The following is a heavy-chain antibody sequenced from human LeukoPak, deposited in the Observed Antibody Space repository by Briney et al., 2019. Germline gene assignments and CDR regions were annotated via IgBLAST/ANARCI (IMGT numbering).Heavy chain of an antibody. CDR2: MNPNSGNT. J-gene: IGHJ4*02. CDR3: ARNCSSTSCYGRGEENDY. V-gene: IGHV1-8*03. Sequence: ASVKVSCKASGYTFTSHDITWVRQATGQGLEWMAWMNPNSGNTGYAQKFQGRVTITRNTSISTAYMELSSLRSEDTAVYYCARNCSSTSCYGRGEENDYWGQGTLVTVSS. CDR1: GYTFTSHD. D-gene: IGHD2-2*01.